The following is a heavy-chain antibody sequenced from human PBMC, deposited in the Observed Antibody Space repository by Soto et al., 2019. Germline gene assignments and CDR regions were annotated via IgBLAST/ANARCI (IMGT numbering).Heavy chain of an antibody. V-gene: IGHV3-33*01. D-gene: IGHD3-9*01. Sequence: QVQLVESGGGVVQPGRSLRLSCAASGFTFSSYGMHWVRQAPGKGLEWVAVIWYDGSNKYYADSVKGRFTISRDNSKKMLDLQMNSLRAEYTAVYYCARDDGFANYAISRSEYYYYGMDVWGQGTTVTVSS. CDR3: ARDDGFANYAISRSEYYYYGMDV. CDR1: GFTFSSYG. J-gene: IGHJ6*02. CDR2: IWYDGSNK.